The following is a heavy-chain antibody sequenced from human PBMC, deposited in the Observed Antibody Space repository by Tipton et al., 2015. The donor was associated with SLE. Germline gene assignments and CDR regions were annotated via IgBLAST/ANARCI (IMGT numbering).Heavy chain of an antibody. D-gene: IGHD3-3*01. J-gene: IGHJ4*02. Sequence: QVQLVQSGGGVVQPGGSLRLSCVASGFTFSISGMQWVRQAPGKGLDWVAFIEFDGSKKSYADSVRGRFTISRENSKSTVWLQMNSLRVEDTAIYYCAKDAQYDFWSGPIGDHWGQGSLVTVSS. CDR2: IEFDGSKK. V-gene: IGHV3-30*02. CDR3: AKDAQYDFWSGPIGDH. CDR1: GFTFSISG.